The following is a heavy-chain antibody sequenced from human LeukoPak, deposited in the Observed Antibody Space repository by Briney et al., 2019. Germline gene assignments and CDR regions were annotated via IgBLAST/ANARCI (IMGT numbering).Heavy chain of an antibody. J-gene: IGHJ4*02. CDR1: GFTFSSYA. Sequence: GGSLGLSCAASGFTFSSYAMHWVRQAPGKGLEWVAAISSSGDRTYFVDSVKGRFTISRDNSKNTFYLQMNSLRAEDTAVYYCATRRGYSYWGQGILVTVSS. CDR2: ISSSGDRT. CDR3: ATRRGYSY. D-gene: IGHD5-12*01. V-gene: IGHV3-23*01.